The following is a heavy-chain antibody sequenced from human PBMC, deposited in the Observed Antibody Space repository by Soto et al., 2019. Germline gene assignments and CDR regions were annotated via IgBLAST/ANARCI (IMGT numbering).Heavy chain of an antibody. Sequence: PGGTLRVSCAASGFTFARYSMNWVRPAPGKGLEWVSSISSTTNYIYYADSVKGRFTISRDNAKNSLYLQMNSLRAEDTAVYYCARVLMVYATNPYGMDVWGQGTTVTVSS. CDR1: GFTFARYS. J-gene: IGHJ6*02. CDR2: ISSTTNYI. CDR3: ARVLMVYATNPYGMDV. V-gene: IGHV3-21*01. D-gene: IGHD2-8*02.